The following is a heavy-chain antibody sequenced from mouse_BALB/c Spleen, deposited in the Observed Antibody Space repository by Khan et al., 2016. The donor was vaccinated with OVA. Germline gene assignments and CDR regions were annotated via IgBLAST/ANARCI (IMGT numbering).Heavy chain of an antibody. CDR2: ISSGGST. V-gene: IGHV5-6-5*01. Sequence: EVELVESGGGLVKPGGSLKLSCAASGFTFSSYAVSWVRQTPEKRLEWVASISSGGSTYYPDSVKGRFTISRDDARNILNLQMSSLRSEDTAMYYCTRLVDYWGQGTSVTVSS. J-gene: IGHJ4*01. CDR3: TRLVDY. CDR1: GFTFSSYA.